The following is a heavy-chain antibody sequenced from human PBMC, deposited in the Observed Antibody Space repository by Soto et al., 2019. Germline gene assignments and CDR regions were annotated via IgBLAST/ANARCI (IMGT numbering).Heavy chain of an antibody. D-gene: IGHD6-6*01. J-gene: IGHJ4*02. CDR3: AGELSNSPEYFDF. V-gene: IGHV4-30-4*01. CDR2: IYYSGRT. CDR1: GRSIISDYYY. Sequence: SETLPLTCPLSGRSIISDYYYWSWIRQHPGKGLEWIGYIYYSGRTAYNPSLKSRIIISIDTSKNQFSLSLNSLNAADTAVYYCAGELSNSPEYFDFWGLGTLVTVSS.